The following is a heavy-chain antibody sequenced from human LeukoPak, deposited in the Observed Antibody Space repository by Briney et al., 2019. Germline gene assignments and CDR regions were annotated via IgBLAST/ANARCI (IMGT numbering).Heavy chain of an antibody. D-gene: IGHD6-19*01. Sequence: GSLRLSCAASGFTFSSYSMNWVRQPPGKGLEWIGSIYYSGSTYYNPSLKSRVTISVDTSKYQFSLKLSSVTAADTAVYYCARHEAGYSSGWYFDYWGQGTLVTVSS. CDR1: GFTFSSYSMN. J-gene: IGHJ4*02. V-gene: IGHV4-39*01. CDR2: IYYSGST. CDR3: ARHEAGYSSGWYFDY.